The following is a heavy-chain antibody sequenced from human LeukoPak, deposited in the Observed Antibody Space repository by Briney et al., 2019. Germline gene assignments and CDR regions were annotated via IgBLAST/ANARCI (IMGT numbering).Heavy chain of an antibody. D-gene: IGHD6-13*01. CDR2: ISSSSSYI. CDR3: ARYSSGVPLGY. V-gene: IGHV3-21*01. CDR1: GFTFSSYN. J-gene: IGHJ4*02. Sequence: PGGSLRLSCAASGFTFSSYNMNWVRQAPGKGLEWVSSISSSSSYIYYTHSVKGRFTISRDNAKNSLYLQMNSLRAEDTAVYYCARYSSGVPLGYWGQGTLVTVSS.